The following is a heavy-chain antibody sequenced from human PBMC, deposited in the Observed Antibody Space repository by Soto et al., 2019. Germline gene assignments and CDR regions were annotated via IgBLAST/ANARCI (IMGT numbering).Heavy chain of an antibody. Sequence: LSLTCAVSGGSISSGGYSWSWIRQPPGKGLEWIGYIYHSGSTYYNPSLKSRVTISVDRSKNQFSLKLSSVTAADTAVYYCARGSSGSYYNRFDPWGQGTLVTV. CDR1: GGSISSGGYS. V-gene: IGHV4-30-2*01. D-gene: IGHD3-10*01. CDR3: ARGSSGSYYNRFDP. J-gene: IGHJ5*02. CDR2: IYHSGST.